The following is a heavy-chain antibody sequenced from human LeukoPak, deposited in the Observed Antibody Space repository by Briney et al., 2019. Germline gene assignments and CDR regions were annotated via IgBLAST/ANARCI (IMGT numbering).Heavy chain of an antibody. CDR1: GYSINSGYY. J-gene: IGHJ3*02. Sequence: SETLSLTCTVSGYSINSGYYWGWIRQPPGKGLEWIGTIHHSGGPYYNPSLKSRVATSADMSKNQFFLKLSSVTAADTAVYHCAKARHYYDSTGHYYSEKHDAFDIWGQGTTVTVSS. V-gene: IGHV4-38-2*02. CDR2: IHHSGGP. D-gene: IGHD3-22*01. CDR3: AKARHYYDSTGHYYSEKHDAFDI.